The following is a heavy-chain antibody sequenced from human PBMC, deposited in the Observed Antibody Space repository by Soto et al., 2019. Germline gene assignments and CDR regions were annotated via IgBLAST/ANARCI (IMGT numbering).Heavy chain of an antibody. CDR1: GGTFSSYA. V-gene: IGHV1-69*13. Sequence: ASVKVSCKASGGTFSSYAISWVRQAPGQGLEWMGGIIPIFGTANYAQKFQGRVTITADESTSTAYMELSSLRSEDTAVYYCASPHRLSGYCSGGSCYPVPHYYYYGMDVWGQGTTVTVSS. CDR2: IIPIFGTA. J-gene: IGHJ6*02. CDR3: ASPHRLSGYCSGGSCYPVPHYYYYGMDV. D-gene: IGHD2-15*01.